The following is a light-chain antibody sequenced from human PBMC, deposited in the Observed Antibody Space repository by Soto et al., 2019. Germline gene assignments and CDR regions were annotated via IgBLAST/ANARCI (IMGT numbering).Light chain of an antibody. CDR2: EVT. Sequence: QSVLAQPPSASGSPGQSVTISRIGTSSDVGGYNYVSWYQQHPGKAPKLLIFEVTKRPSGVPNRFSGSKSGNTASLTVSGLQTEDEADYYCTSYAGNNIYVFGTGTKVTV. J-gene: IGLJ1*01. CDR1: SSDVGGYNY. V-gene: IGLV2-8*01. CDR3: TSYAGNNIYV.